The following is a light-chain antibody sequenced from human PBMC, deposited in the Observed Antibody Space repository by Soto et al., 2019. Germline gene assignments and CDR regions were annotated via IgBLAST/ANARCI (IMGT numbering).Light chain of an antibody. CDR3: TSYTSGSLYV. V-gene: IGLV2-14*01. CDR2: NVS. CDR1: SSDFGAYNY. Sequence: QSALTQPASVSGSPGQSITISCTGTSSDFGAYNYVSWYQQYPGKVPKLLIYNVSNRPSGVSNRFSGSKSGNMASLTISGLQAEDEADYFCTSYTSGSLYVFGTGTKLTVL. J-gene: IGLJ1*01.